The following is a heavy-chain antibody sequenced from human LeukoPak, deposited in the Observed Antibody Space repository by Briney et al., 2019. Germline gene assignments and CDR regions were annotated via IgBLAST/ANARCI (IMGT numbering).Heavy chain of an antibody. J-gene: IGHJ4*02. V-gene: IGHV3-21*01. D-gene: IGHD3-10*01. CDR3: AREDSMVRVYDY. Sequence: GGSLRLSCAASGFTFSSYSMNWVRRAPGKGLEWVSSISSSSSYIYYADSVKGRFTISRDNAKNSLYLQMNSLRAEDTAVYYCAREDSMVRVYDYWGQGTLVTVSS. CDR1: GFTFSSYS. CDR2: ISSSSSYI.